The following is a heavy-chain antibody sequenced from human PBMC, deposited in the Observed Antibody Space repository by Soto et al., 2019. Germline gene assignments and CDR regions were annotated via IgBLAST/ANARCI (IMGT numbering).Heavy chain of an antibody. CDR3: AKDPRYCSGGSCYVSYWFDP. V-gene: IGHV3-23*01. CDR1: GFTFSIYA. J-gene: IGHJ5*01. CDR2: ISGSGGST. Sequence: AGSLRLSCAASGFTFSIYAMSWVCQAPGKGLEWVSAISGSGGSTYYADSVKGRFTISRDNSKNTLYLQMNSLRAEDTAVYYCAKDPRYCSGGSCYVSYWFDPWGQGTLVTVSS. D-gene: IGHD2-15*01.